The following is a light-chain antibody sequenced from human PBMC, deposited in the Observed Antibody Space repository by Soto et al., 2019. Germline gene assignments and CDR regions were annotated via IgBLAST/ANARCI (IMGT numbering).Light chain of an antibody. J-gene: IGKJ1*01. CDR2: GAS. CDR1: QSISSSY. Sequence: EIVLTQSPGTLSLSPGERATLSCRASQSISSSYLAWYQQKPGQAPRLLIYGASSRATGIPDRSSGSGSGTDFTLTVIRLEPEDFAVYYCLHYRSLPPRTLGQGTKVDIK. V-gene: IGKV3-20*01. CDR3: LHYRSLPPRT.